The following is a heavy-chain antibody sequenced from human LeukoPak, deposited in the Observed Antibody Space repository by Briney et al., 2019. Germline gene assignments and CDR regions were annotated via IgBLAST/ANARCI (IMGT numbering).Heavy chain of an antibody. Sequence: KASETLSLTCAVYGGSFSGYYWSWIRQPPGKGLEWIGEINHSGSTNYNPSLKSRVTISVDTSKNQFSLKLRSVTAADTAVYYCARGVYIAAAQYGYWGQGTLVTVSS. CDR2: INHSGST. D-gene: IGHD6-13*01. V-gene: IGHV4-34*01. CDR3: ARGVYIAAAQYGY. J-gene: IGHJ4*02. CDR1: GGSFSGYY.